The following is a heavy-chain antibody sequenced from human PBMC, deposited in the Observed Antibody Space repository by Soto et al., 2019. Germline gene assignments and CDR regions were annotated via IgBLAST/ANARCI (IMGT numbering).Heavy chain of an antibody. J-gene: IGHJ6*02. Sequence: PSDTLSLTCTVSGGSISSYYWSWIRQPPGKGLEWIGYIYYSGSTNYNPSLKSRVTISVDTSKNQFSLKLSFVTAADTAVYYCAREGRQQFPGGMDVWGQGTTVTVSS. CDR2: IYYSGST. D-gene: IGHD6-13*01. CDR3: AREGRQQFPGGMDV. V-gene: IGHV4-59*01. CDR1: GGSISSYY.